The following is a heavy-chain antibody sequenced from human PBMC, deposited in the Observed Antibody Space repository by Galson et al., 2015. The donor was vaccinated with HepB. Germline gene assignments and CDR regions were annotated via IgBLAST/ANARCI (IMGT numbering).Heavy chain of an antibody. V-gene: IGHV5-51*03. J-gene: IGHJ2*01. CDR2: IYPGDSDT. Sequence: QSGAEVKKPGESLKISCKGSGYSFTSYWIGWVRQMPGKGLEWMGIIYPGDSDTRYSPSFQGQVTISADKSISTAYLQWSSLKASDTAMYYCARRTNYYDSSGYYYVGWYFDLWGRGTLVTVSS. CDR3: ARRTNYYDSSGYYYVGWYFDL. CDR1: GYSFTSYW. D-gene: IGHD3-22*01.